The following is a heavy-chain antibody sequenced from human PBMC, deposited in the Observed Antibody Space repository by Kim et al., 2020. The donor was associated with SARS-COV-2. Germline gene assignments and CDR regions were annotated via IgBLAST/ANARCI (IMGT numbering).Heavy chain of an antibody. V-gene: IGHV5-10-1*01. Sequence: GESLKISCKGSGYSFTSYWISWVRQMPGKGLEWMGRIDPSDSYTNYSPSFQGHVTISADKSISTAYLQWSSLKASDTAMYYCARQCYYDSSGYSEGDYWGQGTLVTVSS. D-gene: IGHD3-22*01. CDR1: GYSFTSYW. J-gene: IGHJ4*02. CDR3: ARQCYYDSSGYSEGDY. CDR2: IDPSDSYT.